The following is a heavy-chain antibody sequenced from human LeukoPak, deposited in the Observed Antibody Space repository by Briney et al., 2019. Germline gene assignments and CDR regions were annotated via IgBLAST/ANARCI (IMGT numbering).Heavy chain of an antibody. J-gene: IGHJ4*02. CDR2: IYHSGST. Sequence: SETLSLTCTVSGYSISSGYYWGWIRQPPGKGLEWIGSIYHSGSTYYNPSLKSRVTISVDTSKNQFSLKLSSVTAADTAVYYCARATRPLGNSAYFDYWGQGTLVTVSS. D-gene: IGHD1-7*01. CDR3: ARATRPLGNSAYFDY. V-gene: IGHV4-38-2*02. CDR1: GYSISSGYY.